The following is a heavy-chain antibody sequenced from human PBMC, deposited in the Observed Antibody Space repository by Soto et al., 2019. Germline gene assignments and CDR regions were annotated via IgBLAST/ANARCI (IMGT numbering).Heavy chain of an antibody. CDR1: GFTFDDYA. CDR3: KTDGVVVAATRVVDY. Sequence: PGGSLRLSCAASGFTFDDYAMHWVRQVLGKGLEWVSSISWNSGNIGYADSVKGRFTTSRDNAKNSLYLQMNSLRAEDTAEYYCKTDGVVVAATRVVDYWGQGTLVTVSS. D-gene: IGHD2-15*01. V-gene: IGHV3-9*01. CDR2: ISWNSGNI. J-gene: IGHJ4*02.